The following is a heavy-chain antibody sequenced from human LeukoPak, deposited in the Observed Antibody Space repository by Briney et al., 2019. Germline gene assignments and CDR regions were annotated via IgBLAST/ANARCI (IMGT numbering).Heavy chain of an antibody. D-gene: IGHD5-12*01. J-gene: IGHJ4*02. CDR2: ISSSSSYI. CDR1: GFTFSDYY. CDR3: ARAGGIVATNPLDY. V-gene: IGHV3-11*06. Sequence: PGGSLRLSCAASGFTFSDYYMSWIRQAPGKGLEWVSYISSSSSYIYYADSVKGRFTISRDNAKNSLYLQMNSLRAEDTAVYYCARAGGIVATNPLDYWGQGTLVTVSS.